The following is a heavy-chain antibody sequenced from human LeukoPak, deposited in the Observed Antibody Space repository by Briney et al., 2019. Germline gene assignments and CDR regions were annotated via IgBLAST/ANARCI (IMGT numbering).Heavy chain of an antibody. J-gene: IGHJ6*04. D-gene: IGHD2-15*01. V-gene: IGHV4-34*01. CDR3: ARGRLSRYGMDV. CDR1: GGSFSGYY. CDR2: INHSGST. Sequence: SETLSLTCAVYGGSFSGYYWSWIRQPPGKGLEWIGEINHSGSTNYNPSLKSRVTISADTSKNQFSLKLSSVTAADTAVYYCARGRLSRYGMDVWGKGTTVTVSS.